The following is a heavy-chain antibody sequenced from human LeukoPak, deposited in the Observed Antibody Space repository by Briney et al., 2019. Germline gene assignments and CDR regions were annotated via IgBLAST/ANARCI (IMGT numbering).Heavy chain of an antibody. CDR2: ISGSGGST. V-gene: IGHV3-23*01. J-gene: IGHJ4*02. CDR1: GFTFSSYA. CDR3: AKSTTEYSSSSVSSSPYYFDY. Sequence: GGSLRLPCAASGFTFSSYAMSWVRQAPGKGLEWVSAISGSGGSTYYADSVKGRFTISRDNSKNTLYLQMNSLRAEDTAVYYCAKSTTEYSSSSVSSSPYYFDYWGQGTLVTVSS. D-gene: IGHD6-6*01.